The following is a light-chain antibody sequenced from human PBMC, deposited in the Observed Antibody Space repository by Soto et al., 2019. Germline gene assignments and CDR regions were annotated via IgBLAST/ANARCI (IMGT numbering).Light chain of an antibody. CDR3: QQYNSYWT. CDR1: QSISSW. Sequence: DIQMTQSPSTLSASVGDRVTITCRASQSISSWLAWYQQKPGKAPKLLIYDASSLESGVPSRFSGSGSGTEFTLTIISLQPDDFATYYCQQYNSYWTFGQGTKVDNK. V-gene: IGKV1-5*01. CDR2: DAS. J-gene: IGKJ1*01.